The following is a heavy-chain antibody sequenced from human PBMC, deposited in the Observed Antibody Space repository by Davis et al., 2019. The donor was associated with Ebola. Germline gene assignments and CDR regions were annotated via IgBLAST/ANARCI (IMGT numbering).Heavy chain of an antibody. CDR2: IYSGGNT. CDR1: GFTVSSNY. Sequence: GESLKISCAASGFTVSSNYMNWVRQAPGKGLEWVSIIYSGGNTYYADSVKGRFTISRDNSKNTLYLQMNSLRAEDTAVYYCATIGGSSWASPAEYFQHWGQGTLVTVSS. V-gene: IGHV3-53*01. J-gene: IGHJ1*01. D-gene: IGHD6-13*01. CDR3: ATIGGSSWASPAEYFQH.